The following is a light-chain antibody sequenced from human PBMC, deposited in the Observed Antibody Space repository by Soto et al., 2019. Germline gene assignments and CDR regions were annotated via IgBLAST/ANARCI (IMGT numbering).Light chain of an antibody. CDR2: DAS. J-gene: IGKJ1*01. CDR1: QSVGSY. CDR3: QHRGYWPWT. Sequence: DIVLTQSPATLSLSPGERATLSCRASQSVGSYLAWYQQKPGQPPRLLIYDASNRATGIPARFSGSGSGTDFTLTISSLEPEDFAVYYCQHRGYWPWTFCQGTKVEI. V-gene: IGKV3-11*01.